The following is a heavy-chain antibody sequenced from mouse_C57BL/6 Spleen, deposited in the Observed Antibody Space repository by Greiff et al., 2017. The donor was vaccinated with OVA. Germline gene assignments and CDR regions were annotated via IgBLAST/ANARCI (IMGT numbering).Heavy chain of an antibody. Sequence: EVQLQQSGPVLVKPGASVKMSCKASGYTFTDYYMNWVKQSHGKSLEWIGVINPYNGGTSYNQKFKGKATLTVDKSSSTAYMELNSLTSEDSAVYYCARGYGNYHAWFAYWGQGTLVTVSA. D-gene: IGHD2-10*02. CDR2: INPYNGGT. J-gene: IGHJ3*01. CDR1: GYTFTDYY. CDR3: ARGYGNYHAWFAY. V-gene: IGHV1-19*01.